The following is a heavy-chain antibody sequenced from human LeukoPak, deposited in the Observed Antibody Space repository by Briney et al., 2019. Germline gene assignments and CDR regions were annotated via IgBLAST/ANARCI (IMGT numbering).Heavy chain of an antibody. D-gene: IGHD3-10*01. CDR2: IYYSGST. CDR3: ARELQGTYYYGSGSYSYFDY. V-gene: IGHV4-30-4*01. Sequence: PSQTLSLTCTVSGGSISSGDYYWSWIRQPPGKGLEWIGYIYYSGSTYYNPSLKSRVTISVDTSKNQFSLKLSSVTAADTAVYYCARELQGTYYYGSGSYSYFDYWGQGTLVTVSS. J-gene: IGHJ4*02. CDR1: GGSISSGDYY.